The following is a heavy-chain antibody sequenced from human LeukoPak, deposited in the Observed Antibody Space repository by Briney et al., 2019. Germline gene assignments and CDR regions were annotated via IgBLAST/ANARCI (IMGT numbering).Heavy chain of an antibody. D-gene: IGHD4-17*01. Sequence: PGESLRLSCAASGFTFSSYAMSWVRQAPGKGLEWVSVIYSGGSTYYADSVKGRFTISRDNSKNTLYLQMNSLRAEDTAVYYCAREGYGDLAFDTWGQGTMVTVSS. CDR3: AREGYGDLAFDT. CDR1: GFTFSSYA. J-gene: IGHJ3*02. CDR2: IYSGGST. V-gene: IGHV3-66*01.